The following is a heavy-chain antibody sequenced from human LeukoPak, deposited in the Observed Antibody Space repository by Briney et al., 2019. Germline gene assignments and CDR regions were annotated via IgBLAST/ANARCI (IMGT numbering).Heavy chain of an antibody. CDR2: ISWNGVNI. V-gene: IGHV3-20*04. CDR3: TVTTHTSDS. CDR1: GFTFEDFG. Sequence: GGSLRLSCAGSGFTFEDFGMSWVRHAPGKGLEWVSGISWNGVNIAYADSVKGRFTVSRDNAKNSLYLQMDSLRVEDTALYYCTVTTHTSDSWGQGSLVTVSS. J-gene: IGHJ4*02. D-gene: IGHD4-11*01.